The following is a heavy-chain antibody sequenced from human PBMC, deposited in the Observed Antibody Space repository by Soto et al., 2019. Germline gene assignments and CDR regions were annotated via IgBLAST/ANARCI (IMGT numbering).Heavy chain of an antibody. D-gene: IGHD6-19*01. CDR1: GFTFSDYA. J-gene: IGHJ4*02. Sequence: VQLVESGGGVVQPGRSLRLSCAASGFTFSDYAMHWVRQAPGKGLEWVAVVSHDGRNTHYADSVKGRFTISRDSSKNTVYLERPSLRAEDTAVYYCAKGGRQWLVTSDFNYWGQGALVTVSS. V-gene: IGHV3-30*18. CDR3: AKGGRQWLVTSDFNY. CDR2: VSHDGRNT.